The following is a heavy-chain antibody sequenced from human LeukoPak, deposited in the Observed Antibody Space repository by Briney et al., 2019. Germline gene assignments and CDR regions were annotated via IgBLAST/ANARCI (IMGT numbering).Heavy chain of an antibody. CDR1: GGSISSYY. Sequence: KSSETLSLTCTVSGGSISSYYWSWIRQPPGKGLEWLGYIYYSGSTNYNPSLKSRVTISVDTSKNQFSLKLSSVTAADTAVYYCARDHTNYDFWSGYYTWHWFDPWGQGTLVTVSS. V-gene: IGHV4-59*01. CDR3: ARDHTNYDFWSGYYTWHWFDP. CDR2: IYYSGST. D-gene: IGHD3-3*01. J-gene: IGHJ5*02.